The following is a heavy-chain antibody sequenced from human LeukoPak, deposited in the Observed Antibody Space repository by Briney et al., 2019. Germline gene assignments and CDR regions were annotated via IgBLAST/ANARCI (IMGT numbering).Heavy chain of an antibody. Sequence: SVNVSSKASGGTFSSYAISWVRQAPGQGLEWMGGIIPIFGTANYAQKFQGRVTITTDESTSTAYMELSSLRSEATAVYYCATDGSGSYGYYYMDVWGKGTTVTVSS. J-gene: IGHJ6*03. CDR1: GGTFSSYA. D-gene: IGHD3-10*01. CDR3: ATDGSGSYGYYYMDV. V-gene: IGHV1-69*05. CDR2: IIPIFGTA.